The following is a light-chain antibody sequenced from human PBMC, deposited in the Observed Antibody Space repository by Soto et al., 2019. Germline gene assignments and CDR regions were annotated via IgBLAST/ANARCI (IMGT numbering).Light chain of an antibody. CDR3: QQRYSWLQGWT. CDR1: QSVRND. CDR2: AAF. J-gene: IGKJ1*01. V-gene: IGKV3-11*01. Sequence: ESMLTQSPATLSLCPGERATLSCRASQSVRNDLAWYQKKPGQAPRLLIYAAFNMAAGVPPRFSGRGSGTDFPLTITALEPGDFAFYFCQQRYSWLQGWTFVQGTMVEIK.